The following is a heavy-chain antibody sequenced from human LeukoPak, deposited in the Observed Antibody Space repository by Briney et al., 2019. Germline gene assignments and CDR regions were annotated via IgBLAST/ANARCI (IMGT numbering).Heavy chain of an antibody. Sequence: SGGSLRVSCARSGFTFDDYAMHWVRQTLERGLWWVSLTSGDVGSTYYADSVKGRFTNSRDNSKSSLYLQMNSLRTEDTALYYCAKDIHCSGGSCYGLVDYWGRGTLVTVSS. J-gene: IGHJ4*02. D-gene: IGHD2-15*01. CDR1: GFTFDDYA. CDR3: AKDIHCSGGSCYGLVDY. V-gene: IGHV3-43*02. CDR2: TSGDVGST.